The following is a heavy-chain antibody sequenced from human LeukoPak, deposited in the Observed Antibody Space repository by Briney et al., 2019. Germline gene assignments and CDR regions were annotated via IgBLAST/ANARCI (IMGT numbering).Heavy chain of an antibody. CDR1: GFTFDDYA. CDR3: AKDINSGMVAAAFDY. V-gene: IGHV3-9*01. Sequence: TGGSLRLSCAASGFTFDDYAMHWVRQAPGKGLEWVSGISWNSGSIGYADSVKGRFTISRDNAKNSLYLQMNSLRAEDTALYYCAKDINSGMVAAAFDYWGQGTLVTVSS. D-gene: IGHD6-13*01. J-gene: IGHJ4*02. CDR2: ISWNSGSI.